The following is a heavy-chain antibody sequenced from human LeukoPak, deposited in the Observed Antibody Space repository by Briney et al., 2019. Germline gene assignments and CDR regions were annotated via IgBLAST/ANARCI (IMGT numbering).Heavy chain of an antibody. D-gene: IGHD3-10*01. CDR3: ARGADRVLLRDRFDY. CDR1: GGSFSGYY. CDR2: INHSESI. J-gene: IGHJ4*02. V-gene: IGHV4-34*01. Sequence: SPSETLSLTCAVYGGSFSGYYWSGIRQPPGKGLEWSGEINHSESINYNPSLKSRVTMSVDTSKNQFSLKLSSVTAADTAVYYCARGADRVLLRDRFDYWGQGTLVTVSS.